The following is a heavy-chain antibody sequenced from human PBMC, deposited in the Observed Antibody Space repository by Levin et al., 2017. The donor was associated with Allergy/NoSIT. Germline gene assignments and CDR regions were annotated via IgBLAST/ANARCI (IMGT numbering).Heavy chain of an antibody. J-gene: IGHJ4*02. Sequence: GGSLRLSCAAPGFTFSSHAMHWVRQAPGKGLEWAAVISYDGSLEFYADSVKGRFTISRDNSKNTLFLQMNSLRAEDTAVYYCARDIGVGAGVGTIDYWGQGTLVTVSS. CDR2: ISYDGSLE. CDR1: GFTFSSHA. D-gene: IGHD2-21*01. V-gene: IGHV3-30*04. CDR3: ARDIGVGAGVGTIDY.